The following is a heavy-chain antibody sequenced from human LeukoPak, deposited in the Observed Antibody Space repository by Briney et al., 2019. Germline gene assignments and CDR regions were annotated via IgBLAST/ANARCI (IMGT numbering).Heavy chain of an antibody. CDR3: AGCEESGGGSCYSIDY. V-gene: IGHV1-2*02. J-gene: IGHJ4*02. CDR2: INPNSGGT. Sequence: GASVKVSCKASGYTFTGYYMHWVRQAPGQGLEWMGWINPNSGGTNYAQKFQGGVTMTRDTSISTAYMEVSGLRSDDTAVYYCAGCEESGGGSCYSIDYWGQGTLVTVSS. CDR1: GYTFTGYY. D-gene: IGHD2-15*01.